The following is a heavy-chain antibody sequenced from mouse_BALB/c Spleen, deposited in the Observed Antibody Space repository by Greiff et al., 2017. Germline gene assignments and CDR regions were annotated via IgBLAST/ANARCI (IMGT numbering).Heavy chain of an antibody. Sequence: EVKLMESGGGLVQPGGSLKLSCAASGFTFSSYTMSWVRQTPEKRLEWVAYISNGGGSTYYLDTVKGRFTISRDNAKNTLYLQMSSLKSEDTAMYYCARAYRAYYFDYWGQGTTLTVSS. CDR3: ARAYRAYYFDY. J-gene: IGHJ2*01. CDR2: ISNGGGST. V-gene: IGHV5-12-2*01. D-gene: IGHD2-14*01. CDR1: GFTFSSYT.